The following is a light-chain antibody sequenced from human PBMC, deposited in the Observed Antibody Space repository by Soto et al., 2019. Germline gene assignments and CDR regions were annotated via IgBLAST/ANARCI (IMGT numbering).Light chain of an antibody. CDR1: QSVGKD. J-gene: IGKJ4*01. V-gene: IGKV3-11*01. Sequence: EVVLTQSPATLSLSPGDRATLSCRASQSVGKDLAWYQQRPGQAPRLLIFDVTYRDPCTTARFSGSGSGTGLNLTISSLVPEDFSVYYCQQRTNRQLTFGGGTRVEIK. CDR3: QQRTNRQLT. CDR2: DVT.